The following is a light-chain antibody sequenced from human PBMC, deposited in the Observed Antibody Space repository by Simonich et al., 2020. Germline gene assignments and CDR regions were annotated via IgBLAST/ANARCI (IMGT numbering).Light chain of an antibody. V-gene: IGKV1-33*01. Sequence: DIQMTQSPSSLSASVGDRVTITCQASQDISNYLNWYQHNTGKAPKLLIYDASNLETGVPSRFSGSGSGTDFTFTISSLQPEDIATYYCQQYDNLPYTFGQGTKLEIK. J-gene: IGKJ2*01. CDR1: QDISNY. CDR3: QQYDNLPYT. CDR2: DAS.